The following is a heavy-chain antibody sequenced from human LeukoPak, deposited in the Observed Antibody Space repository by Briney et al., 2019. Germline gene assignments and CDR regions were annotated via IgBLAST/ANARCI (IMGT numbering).Heavy chain of an antibody. Sequence: GGSLRLSCAAFGLSLSSYWMTWVRQAPGKGLQWVASIKQDGTAKYYVDSVKGRFTISRDNAKNSLYLQMNSLRAEDTAVYYCARDYGGYPYWGQGTLVTVSS. CDR1: GLSLSSYW. V-gene: IGHV3-7*03. J-gene: IGHJ4*02. CDR3: ARDYGGYPY. CDR2: IKQDGTAK. D-gene: IGHD4-23*01.